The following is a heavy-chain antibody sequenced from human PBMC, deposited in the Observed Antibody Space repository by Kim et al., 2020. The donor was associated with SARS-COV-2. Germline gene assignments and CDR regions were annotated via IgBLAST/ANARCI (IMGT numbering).Heavy chain of an antibody. D-gene: IGHD5-12*01. CDR2: IKSKTDGGTT. Sequence: GGSLRLSCAASGFTFSNAWMSWVRQAPGKGLEWVGRIKSKTDGGTTDYAAPVKGRFTISRDDSKNTLYLQMNSLKTEDTAVYYCTTELLDGYNLSPYDYWGQGTLVTVSS. CDR3: TTELLDGYNLSPYDY. V-gene: IGHV3-15*01. CDR1: GFTFSNAW. J-gene: IGHJ4*02.